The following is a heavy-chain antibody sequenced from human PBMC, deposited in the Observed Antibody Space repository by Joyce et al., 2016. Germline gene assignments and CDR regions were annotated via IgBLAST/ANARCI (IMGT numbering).Heavy chain of an antibody. Sequence: QVQLQQWGAGLLKPSETLSLTCAVSGGPFRGFFWTWVRQPPGKGLEWIGDINNSGGTNYNPSLKTRGTFSVDTSKNQFSLKLTSLSAADTAVYYCARSQWLAPLMYWGQGTPVTVSS. CDR2: INNSGGT. D-gene: IGHD6-19*01. J-gene: IGHJ4*02. V-gene: IGHV4-34*01. CDR1: GGPFRGFF. CDR3: ARSQWLAPLMY.